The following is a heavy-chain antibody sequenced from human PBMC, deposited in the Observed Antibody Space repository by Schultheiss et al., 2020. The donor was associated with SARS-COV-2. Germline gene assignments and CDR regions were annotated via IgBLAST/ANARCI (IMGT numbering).Heavy chain of an antibody. D-gene: IGHD3-10*01. CDR1: GGSVSSDSYY. Sequence: SETLSLTCTVSGGSVSSDSYYWSWIRQPPGKGLEWIGYIYYTGSTNYNPSLKSRVTISVDTSKNQFSLKLSSVTAADTAVYYCARDVAGGFFDYWGQGTLVTVSS. CDR2: IYYTGST. J-gene: IGHJ4*02. V-gene: IGHV4-61*01. CDR3: ARDVAGGFFDY.